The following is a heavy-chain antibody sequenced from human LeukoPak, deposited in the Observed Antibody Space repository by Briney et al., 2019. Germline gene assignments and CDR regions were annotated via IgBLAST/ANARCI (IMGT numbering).Heavy chain of an antibody. J-gene: IGHJ4*02. D-gene: IGHD3-10*01. V-gene: IGHV4-59*01. CDR1: GGSISSYY. Sequence: SETLSLTCTVSGGSISSYYWSWIRQPPGKGLEWIGYIYYSGSTNYNPSRKSRVTISVDTSKNQFSLKLSSVTAADTAVYYCARAEITMVRGVIITGYYFDYWGQGTLVTVSS. CDR2: IYYSGST. CDR3: ARAEITMVRGVIITGYYFDY.